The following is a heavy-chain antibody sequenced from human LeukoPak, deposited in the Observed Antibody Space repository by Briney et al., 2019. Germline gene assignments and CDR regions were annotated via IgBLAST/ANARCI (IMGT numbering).Heavy chain of an antibody. CDR2: ISYDGSNK. J-gene: IGHJ4*02. Sequence: PGRSLRLSCAASGFTFSSYGMHWVRQAPGKGLEWVAVISYDGSNKYYADSVKGRFTISRDNSKNTLYLQMNSLRAEDTAVYYCARFCGGSCYNGLDYWGQGTLVTVSS. V-gene: IGHV3-30*03. D-gene: IGHD2-15*01. CDR3: ARFCGGSCYNGLDY. CDR1: GFTFSSYG.